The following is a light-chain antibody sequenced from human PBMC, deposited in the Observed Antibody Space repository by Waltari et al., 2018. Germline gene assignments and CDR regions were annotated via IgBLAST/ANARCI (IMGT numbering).Light chain of an antibody. V-gene: IGLV1-44*01. CDR1: SSNIGSNN. CDR3: ATWDDSLNAVV. J-gene: IGLJ2*01. Sequence: QSVLTQPPSASGTPGQRVIISCSGSSSNIGSNNVNWYQKLPGRAPKAPLFCNDQWPSGVPARFAGARSGTAASLAISGLQSEDEAEYYCATWDDSLNAVVFGGGTKLTVL. CDR2: CND.